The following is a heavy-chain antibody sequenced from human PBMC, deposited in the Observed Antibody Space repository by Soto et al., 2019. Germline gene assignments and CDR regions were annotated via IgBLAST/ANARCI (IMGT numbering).Heavy chain of an antibody. CDR2: IYYSGST. V-gene: IGHV4-31*09. CDR3: IESSDWSGAVDY. J-gene: IGHJ4*02. CDR1: GGSISSGYY. Sequence: SETLSLTCTVSGGSISSGYYWTWIRQHPGKGLEWIGYIYYSGSTLYNPSLKSRAAISVDTSKKRFSLKLTSVTAADTAIYYCIESSDWSGAVDYGGQGAVVTVPQ. D-gene: IGHD6-19*01.